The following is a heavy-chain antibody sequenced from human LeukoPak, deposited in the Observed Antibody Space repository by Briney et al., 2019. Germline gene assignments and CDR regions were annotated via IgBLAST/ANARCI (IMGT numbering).Heavy chain of an antibody. CDR2: ISNDGVEK. Sequence: GGSLRLSCATSGFTFSSYGLHWVRQAPGKGLELVAVISNDGVEKYYADSVRGRFTISRDNSKNTLFLQMNNLRVDDTAIYYCAHESNARPDSWGQGTLVTVSS. D-gene: IGHD4/OR15-4a*01. CDR1: GFTFSSYG. CDR3: AHESNARPDS. V-gene: IGHV3-30*18. J-gene: IGHJ4*02.